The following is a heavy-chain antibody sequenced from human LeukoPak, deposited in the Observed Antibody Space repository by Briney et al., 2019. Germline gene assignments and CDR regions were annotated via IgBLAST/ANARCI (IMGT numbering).Heavy chain of an antibody. CDR1: GGSISSGGYY. CDR2: IYYSGST. D-gene: IGHD6-6*01. V-gene: IGHV4-31*03. J-gene: IGHJ4*02. Sequence: PSQTLSLTCTVSGGSISSGGYYWSWIRQHPGKGLEWIGYIYYSGSTYYNPSLKSRVTISVDTSKNQFSLKLSSVTAADTAVYYCAREGYSSSSIDYWGQGTLVTVSS. CDR3: AREGYSSSSIDY.